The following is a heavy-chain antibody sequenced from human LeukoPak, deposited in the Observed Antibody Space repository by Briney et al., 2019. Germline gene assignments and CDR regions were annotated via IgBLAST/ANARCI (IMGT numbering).Heavy chain of an antibody. CDR1: GVSISSSSYY. CDR3: AKEGTYTYGASDFDY. D-gene: IGHD4/OR15-4a*01. CDR2: IYSSGST. Sequence: SETLSLTYTVSGVSISSSSYYWGWIRQPPGKGLGWIGSIYSSGSTYYNPSLKSRVTISVDTSKNQFTLKLSSVTAADTAVYYCAKEGTYTYGASDFDYWGQGTLVTVSS. V-gene: IGHV4-39*06. J-gene: IGHJ4*02.